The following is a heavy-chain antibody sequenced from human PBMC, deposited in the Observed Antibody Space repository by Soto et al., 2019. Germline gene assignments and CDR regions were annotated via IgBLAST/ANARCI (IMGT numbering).Heavy chain of an antibody. CDR1: GDTFTSYA. CDR2: LIPVFGTP. Sequence: QAQLVQSGAEVKKPGSSVKISCKASGDTFTSYAISWVLQAPGQGLEWMGGLIPVFGTPDYAQQFQGRVTITADESTSTAYMELTRLRFEDTAVYYCANLGIATEEWGSWGQGTLVTVSS. J-gene: IGHJ5*02. D-gene: IGHD6-13*01. CDR3: ANLGIATEEWGS. V-gene: IGHV1-69*12.